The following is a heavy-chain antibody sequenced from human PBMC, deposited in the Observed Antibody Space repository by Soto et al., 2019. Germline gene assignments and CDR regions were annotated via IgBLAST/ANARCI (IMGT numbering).Heavy chain of an antibody. Sequence: LRLSCAASGFTFSSYAMSWVRQAPGKGLEWVSAISGSGGSTYYADSVKGRFTISRDNSKNTLYLQMNSLRAEDTAVYYCAKEGDDCSSTSCPFDYWGQGTLVTVSS. CDR3: AKEGDDCSSTSCPFDY. CDR2: ISGSGGST. D-gene: IGHD2-2*01. J-gene: IGHJ4*02. CDR1: GFTFSSYA. V-gene: IGHV3-23*01.